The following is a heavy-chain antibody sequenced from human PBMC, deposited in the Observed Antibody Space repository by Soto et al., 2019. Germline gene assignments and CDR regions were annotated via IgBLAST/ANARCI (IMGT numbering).Heavy chain of an antibody. Sequence: ASVKVSCKASGYTFTSYGISWVRQAPGQGLEWMGWISAYNGNTNYAQKLQGRVTMTTDTSTSTAYMELRSLRSDDTAVYYCARDGYSSSWYYRSYYYYGMYVWGQGTTVIVSS. V-gene: IGHV1-18*01. J-gene: IGHJ6*02. D-gene: IGHD6-13*01. CDR1: GYTFTSYG. CDR2: ISAYNGNT. CDR3: ARDGYSSSWYYRSYYYYGMYV.